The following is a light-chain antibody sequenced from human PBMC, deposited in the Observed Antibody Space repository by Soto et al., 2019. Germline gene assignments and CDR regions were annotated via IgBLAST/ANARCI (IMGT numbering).Light chain of an antibody. J-gene: IGLJ2*01. CDR2: EGF. CDR1: SSDVGSHNL. V-gene: IGLV2-23*03. Sequence: QSALTQPASVSGSPGQSITISCAGTSSDVGSHNLVSWYQQRPGKAPKLMLYEGFKRPSGVSHRFSGSKSGDTASLTISGLQAEDDGDYYCCSFASTSTFVVFGGGTKLTVL. CDR3: CSFASTSTFVV.